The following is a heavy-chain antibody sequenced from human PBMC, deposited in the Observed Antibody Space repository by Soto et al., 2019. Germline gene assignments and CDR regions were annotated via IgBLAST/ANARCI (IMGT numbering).Heavy chain of an antibody. CDR2: ISVGGGSI. J-gene: IGHJ3*02. CDR1: GFTFSSYA. D-gene: IGHD1-26*01. CDR3: VRDDKWAFDI. Sequence: EMKLVESGGGLVQPGRSRRVSCAASGFTFSSYAFNWVRQAPGKGLEWISYISVGGGSIFYGASVKGRFTISRDDAQNSLNLQMNSLRGEDTALYFCVRDDKWAFDIWGQGTTVIVSS. V-gene: IGHV3-48*01.